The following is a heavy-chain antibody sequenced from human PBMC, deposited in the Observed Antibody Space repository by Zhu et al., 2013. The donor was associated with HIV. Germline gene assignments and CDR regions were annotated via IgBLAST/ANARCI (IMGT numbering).Heavy chain of an antibody. V-gene: IGHV4-34*01. CDR2: INHSGST. Sequence: QVQLQESGPGLVKPSETLSLTCTVSGGSISSYYWSWIRQPPGKGLEWIGEINHSGSTNYNPSLKSRVTISVDTSKNQFSLKLSSVTAADTAVYYCARGVYHSGSYQYYFDYWGQGTLVTVSS. CDR1: GGSISSYY. CDR3: ARGVYHSGSYQYYFDY. J-gene: IGHJ4*02. D-gene: IGHD1-26*01.